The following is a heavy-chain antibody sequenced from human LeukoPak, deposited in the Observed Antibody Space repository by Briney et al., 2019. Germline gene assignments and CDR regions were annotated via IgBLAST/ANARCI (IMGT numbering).Heavy chain of an antibody. J-gene: IGHJ6*02. D-gene: IGHD3-22*01. CDR2: IWYDGSTK. CDR3: ARERYYYDSSGYYFYYYGMDV. Sequence: PGGSLRLSCAAYGFTFSSYGMHWVRQAPGKGLEWVAVIWYDGSTKYYADSVKGRFTISRDNSKNTLYLQMNSLRAEDTAVYYCARERYYYDSSGYYFYYYGMDVWGQGTTVTVSS. V-gene: IGHV3-33*01. CDR1: GFTFSSYG.